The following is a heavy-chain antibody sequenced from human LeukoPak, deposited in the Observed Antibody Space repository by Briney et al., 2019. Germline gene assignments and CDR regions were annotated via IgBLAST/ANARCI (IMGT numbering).Heavy chain of an antibody. D-gene: IGHD6-19*01. CDR1: GFTFSDYY. Sequence: PGGSLRLSCAASGFTFSDYYMSWIRQAPGKGLVWVSRINHDGSDTIYADSVKGRFTISRDNAKNTVYLQMNSLRAEDTAVYYCIRSNGWPDHWGLGTLVTVSS. CDR3: IRSNGWPDH. J-gene: IGHJ4*02. CDR2: INHDGSDT. V-gene: IGHV3-74*01.